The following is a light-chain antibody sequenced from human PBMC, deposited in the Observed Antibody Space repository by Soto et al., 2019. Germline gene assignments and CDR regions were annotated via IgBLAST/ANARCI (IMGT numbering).Light chain of an antibody. V-gene: IGKV3-20*01. CDR1: QSVSSSY. CDR2: GAS. J-gene: IGKJ3*01. Sequence: EIVLTQSPGTLSLSPGERATLSCRASQSVSSSYLAWYQQKPGQAPRLLIYGASSRANGIPDRFTGSGSGTDFTLTISRLEPEEFAVYYCQQHGSSPFTLGPATKVDIK. CDR3: QQHGSSPFT.